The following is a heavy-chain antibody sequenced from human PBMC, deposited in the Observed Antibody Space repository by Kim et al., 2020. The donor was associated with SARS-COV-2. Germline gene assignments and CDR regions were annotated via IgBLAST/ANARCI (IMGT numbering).Heavy chain of an antibody. J-gene: IGHJ4*02. CDR3: ARDSSYGSGSYIDY. CDR2: INHSGST. Sequence: SETLSLTCAVYGGSFSGYYWSWIRQPPGKGLEWIGEINHSGSTNYNPSLKSRVTISVDTSKNQFSLKLSSVTAADTAVYYCARDSSYGSGSYIDYWGQGTLVTVSS. V-gene: IGHV4-34*01. D-gene: IGHD3-10*01. CDR1: GGSFSGYY.